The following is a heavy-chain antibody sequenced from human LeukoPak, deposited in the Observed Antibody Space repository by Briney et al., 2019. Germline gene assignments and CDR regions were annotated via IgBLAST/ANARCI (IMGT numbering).Heavy chain of an antibody. CDR2: ISSTGSAI. Sequence: GGSLRLSCAGFGFTFRSYEMNWVRQAPGKGLEWSSYISSTGSAIYYADSVKGRFTISRDNAKNSLYLQMNSLRAEDTAVYYCPRVFSYYTYSFDYWGQGTLVTVSS. D-gene: IGHD3-22*01. V-gene: IGHV3-48*03. J-gene: IGHJ4*02. CDR1: GFTFRSYE. CDR3: PRVFSYYTYSFDY.